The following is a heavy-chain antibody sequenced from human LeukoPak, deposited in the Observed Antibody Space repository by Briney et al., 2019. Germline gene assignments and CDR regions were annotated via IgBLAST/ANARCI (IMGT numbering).Heavy chain of an antibody. Sequence: SETLSLTCTVSGGSISSTYWSWIRQPPGKGLEWIGYIYSSGSTSYNPSLKSRVTISVDTSKNQFSLRLKFVTAADTAVYYCARAKRYFDWLSHFDYWGQGTLVTVSS. D-gene: IGHD3-9*01. CDR2: IYSSGST. J-gene: IGHJ4*02. CDR3: ARAKRYFDWLSHFDY. CDR1: GGSISSTY. V-gene: IGHV4-59*08.